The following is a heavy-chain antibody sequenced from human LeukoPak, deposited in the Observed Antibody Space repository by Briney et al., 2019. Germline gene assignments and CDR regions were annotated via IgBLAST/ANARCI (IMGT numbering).Heavy chain of an antibody. J-gene: IGHJ5*02. V-gene: IGHV3-23*01. CDR3: ARDPGGPGQAIP. Sequence: GGSLRLSCAASGFTFSSYAMSWVRQAPGKGLEWVSAISGSGGSTYYADSVKGRFTISRDNSKNTLYLQMNSLRAEDTAVYYCARDPGGPGQAIPWGQGTLVTVSS. CDR2: ISGSGGST. D-gene: IGHD3-16*01. CDR1: GFTFSSYA.